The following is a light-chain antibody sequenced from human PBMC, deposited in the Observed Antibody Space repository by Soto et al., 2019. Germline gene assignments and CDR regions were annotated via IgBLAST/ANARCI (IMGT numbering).Light chain of an antibody. CDR2: KIS. CDR1: QSLVHSDGGTD. J-gene: IGKJ2*01. CDR3: MQATQFPRT. V-gene: IGKV2-24*01. Sequence: DILMTQTALSSPVTLGQPASISCRSSQSLVHSDGGTDLSWLQQRPGQPPRLLICKISNRFSGVPDRFSGSGAVTDFTLLISRVEAEDVGIYYFMQATQFPRTFGQGTKLEIK.